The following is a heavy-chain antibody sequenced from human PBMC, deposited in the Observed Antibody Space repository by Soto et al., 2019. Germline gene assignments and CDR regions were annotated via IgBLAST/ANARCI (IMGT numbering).Heavy chain of an antibody. Sequence: ASVKVSCKASGYTFTSYDINWVRQAPGQGLEWMGWISAYNGNTNYAQKLQGRVTMATDTSTSTAYMELRSLRSDDTAVYYCARAPSSGSDYFDYWGQGTLVTVSS. CDR1: GYTFTSYD. V-gene: IGHV1-18*01. D-gene: IGHD3-22*01. CDR3: ARAPSSGSDYFDY. CDR2: ISAYNGNT. J-gene: IGHJ4*02.